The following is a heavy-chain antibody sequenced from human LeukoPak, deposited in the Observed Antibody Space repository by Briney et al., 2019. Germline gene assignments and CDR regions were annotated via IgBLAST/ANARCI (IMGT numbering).Heavy chain of an antibody. Sequence: SETLSLTCTVSGGSVNSGSYYWVWIRQPPGKGLEWIGYIYYSGSANYNPSLKSRVTISLDTSRNQFSLKLSSVTAADTAVYYCASFAYCSSASCYEVGWFDPWGQGTLVTVSS. J-gene: IGHJ5*02. CDR3: ASFAYCSSASCYEVGWFDP. D-gene: IGHD2-2*01. V-gene: IGHV4-61*01. CDR2: IYYSGSA. CDR1: GGSVNSGSYY.